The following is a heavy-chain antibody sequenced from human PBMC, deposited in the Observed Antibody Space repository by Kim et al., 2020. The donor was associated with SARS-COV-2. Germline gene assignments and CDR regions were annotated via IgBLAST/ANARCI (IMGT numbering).Heavy chain of an antibody. D-gene: IGHD3-22*01. V-gene: IGHV3-43*01. CDR2: ISWDGGST. CDR3: AKAMPYYYDSSGYYPLDY. J-gene: IGHJ4*02. Sequence: GGSLRLSCAASGFTFDDYTMHWVRQAPGKGLEWVSLISWDGGSTYYADSVKGRFTISRDNSKNSLYLQMNSLRTEDTALYYCAKAMPYYYDSSGYYPLDYWGQGTLVTVSS. CDR1: GFTFDDYT.